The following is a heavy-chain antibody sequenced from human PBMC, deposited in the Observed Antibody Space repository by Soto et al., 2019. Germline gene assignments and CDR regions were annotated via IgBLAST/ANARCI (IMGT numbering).Heavy chain of an antibody. Sequence: EASVKVSCKASGYTFTSYGISWVRQAPGQGLEWMGWISAYNGNTDYAQKLQGRVTMTTDTSTSTAYMELRSLRSDDTAVYYCASSGSVWQLGWFDPWGQGTLVTVSS. CDR2: ISAYNGNT. V-gene: IGHV1-18*01. D-gene: IGHD6-6*01. J-gene: IGHJ5*02. CDR1: GYTFTSYG. CDR3: ASSGSVWQLGWFDP.